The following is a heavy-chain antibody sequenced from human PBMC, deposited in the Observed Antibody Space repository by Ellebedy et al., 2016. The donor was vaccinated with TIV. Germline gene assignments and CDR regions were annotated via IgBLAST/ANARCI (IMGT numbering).Heavy chain of an antibody. Sequence: SLKISXAASGFTFENYTMHWVRQAPGKGLEWVSGISWDSVTIGCADSVKGRFSMSRDNAKNSLYLQMNSLRVEDTALYSCASSGVTGLDAFDIWGQGTMVTVSS. J-gene: IGHJ3*02. V-gene: IGHV3-9*01. CDR1: GFTFENYT. D-gene: IGHD5-18*01. CDR2: ISWDSVTI. CDR3: ASSGVTGLDAFDI.